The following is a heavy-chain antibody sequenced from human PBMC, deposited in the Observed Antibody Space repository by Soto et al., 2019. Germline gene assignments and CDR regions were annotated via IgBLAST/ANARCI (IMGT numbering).Heavy chain of an antibody. CDR1: GDSFGKSA. V-gene: IGHV1-69*13. J-gene: IGHJ4*02. D-gene: IGHD3-3*01. Sequence: SVKVSCKASGDSFGKSAINWVRQTPGQGLEWLGGFIPVYRTLNYAQKFQGRVTITADESTGTAYMTLSSLASDDTAVYYCATGVIWIGYFTVDSWGQGTRVTVSS. CDR2: FIPVYRTL. CDR3: ATGVIWIGYFTVDS.